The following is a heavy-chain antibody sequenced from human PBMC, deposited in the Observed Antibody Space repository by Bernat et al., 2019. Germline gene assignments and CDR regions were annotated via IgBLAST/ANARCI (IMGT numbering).Heavy chain of an antibody. CDR2: IYIGGST. J-gene: IGHJ5*02. CDR1: GFTVSSNY. V-gene: IGHV3-53*01. CDR3: ARGTGYSSSWYGWFDP. Sequence: QLVESGGGLIQPGGSLRLSCAASGFTVSSNYMNWVRQAPGKGPEWVSVIYIGGSTYYADSVKGRFTISRDNSRNTVYLQMNSLRAEDTAVYYCARGTGYSSSWYGWFDPWGQGTLVTVSS. D-gene: IGHD6-13*01.